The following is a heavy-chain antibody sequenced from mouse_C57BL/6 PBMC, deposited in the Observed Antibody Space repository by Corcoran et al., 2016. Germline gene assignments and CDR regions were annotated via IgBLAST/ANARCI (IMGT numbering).Heavy chain of an antibody. D-gene: IGHD1-1*02. V-gene: IGHV1-75*01. CDR1: GYTFTDYY. CDR2: IFPGSGST. CDR3: ARSYGYFDY. Sequence: QVQLQQSGPELVKPGASVKISCKASGYTFTDYYINWVKQRPGQGLEWIGWIFPGSGSTYYNEKFKGKATLTVDKSSSTAYMLISSLTSEDSAVYFCARSYGYFDYWGQGTTLTVSS. J-gene: IGHJ2*01.